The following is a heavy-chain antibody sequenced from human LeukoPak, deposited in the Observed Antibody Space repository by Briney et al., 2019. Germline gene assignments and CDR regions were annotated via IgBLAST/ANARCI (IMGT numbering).Heavy chain of an antibody. CDR2: INPNSGGT. D-gene: IGHD1-14*01. Sequence: ASVKVSCKASGYTFTGYYMHWVRQAPGQGLEWMGWINPNSGGTDYAQKFQGRVTMTRDTSISTAYMELSRLRSDDTAVYYCAREPPVTYYYYYGMDVWGQGTTVTVSS. J-gene: IGHJ6*02. CDR3: AREPPVTYYYYYGMDV. CDR1: GYTFTGYY. V-gene: IGHV1-2*02.